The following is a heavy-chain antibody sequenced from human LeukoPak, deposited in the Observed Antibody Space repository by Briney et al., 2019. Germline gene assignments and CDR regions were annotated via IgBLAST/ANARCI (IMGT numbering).Heavy chain of an antibody. CDR3: ARAVGSTDYYGVDV. J-gene: IGHJ6*02. V-gene: IGHV1-18*01. Sequence: ASVKVSCKASGYTFTDHGITWVRQARGQGFEWMGWMSVFNGYTKYAEGFQGRVTMTTDTSTRTAHKEMRGLRSDDTAVYYCARAVGSTDYYGVDVWGQGTTVTVSS. CDR2: MSVFNGYT. D-gene: IGHD3-10*01. CDR1: GYTFTDHG.